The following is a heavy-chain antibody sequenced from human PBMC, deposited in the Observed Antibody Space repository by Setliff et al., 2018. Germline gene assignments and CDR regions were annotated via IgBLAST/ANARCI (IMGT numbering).Heavy chain of an antibody. CDR3: ARSLGSGSYYNSPPYYSDY. CDR2: IDPSGNT. J-gene: IGHJ4*02. V-gene: IGHV4-61*09. Sequence: PSETLSLTCTVSGDSISSGINYWSWIRQPAGKGLEWIGHIDPSGNTNYSPSLKSRVTISGDTSKNQFSLKLTSVTAADTAVYYCARSLGSGSYYNSPPYYSDYWGQGTLVTVSS. D-gene: IGHD3-10*01. CDR1: GDSISSGINY.